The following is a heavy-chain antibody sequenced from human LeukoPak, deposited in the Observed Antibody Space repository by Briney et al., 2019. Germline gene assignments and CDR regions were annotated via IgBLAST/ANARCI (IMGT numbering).Heavy chain of an antibody. CDR1: GVTFSSYA. J-gene: IGHJ4*02. Sequence: GRSLRLSCAASGVTFSSYAMHWVRQAPGKGLEWVAVISYDGSNKYYADSVKGRFTNSRDNSKTTLYLQMHSLRAEHTAVYYCARGSYYFHYWGQGTLVTVSS. V-gene: IGHV3-30*04. CDR3: ARGSYYFHY. CDR2: ISYDGSNK.